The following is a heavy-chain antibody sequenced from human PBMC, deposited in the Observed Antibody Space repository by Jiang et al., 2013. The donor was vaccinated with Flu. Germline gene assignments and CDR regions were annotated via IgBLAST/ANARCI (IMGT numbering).Heavy chain of an antibody. CDR2: IYTSGST. J-gene: IGHJ5*02. V-gene: IGHV4-61*02. Sequence: GSGLVKPSQTLSLTCTVSGGSISSGSYYWSWIRQPAGKGLEWIGRIYTSGSTNYNPSLKSRVTISVDTSKNQFSLKLSSVTAADTAVYYCARDRVVRGLEYNWFDPWGQGTLVTVSS. CDR3: ARDRVVRGLEYNWFDP. CDR1: GGSISSGSYY. D-gene: IGHD3-10*01.